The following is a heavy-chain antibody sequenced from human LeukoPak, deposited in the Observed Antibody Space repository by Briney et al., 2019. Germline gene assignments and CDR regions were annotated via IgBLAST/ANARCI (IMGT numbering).Heavy chain of an antibody. CDR2: INHSGST. CDR1: GGSFSGYY. Sequence: PSETLSLTCAVYGGSFSGYYWSWIRQPPGKGLEWIGEINHSGSTNYNPSLKSRVTISVDTSKNQFSLKPSSVTAADTAVYYCARGPLLDYWGQGTLVTVSS. V-gene: IGHV4-34*01. J-gene: IGHJ4*02. CDR3: ARGPLLDY.